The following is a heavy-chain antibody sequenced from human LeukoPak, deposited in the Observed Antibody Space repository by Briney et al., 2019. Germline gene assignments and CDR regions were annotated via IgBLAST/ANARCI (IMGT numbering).Heavy chain of an antibody. Sequence: GGSLRLSCAASGFIFSDYEMNWVRQAPGKGLEWVSYINSPSSTIYYADSVKGRFTISRDNAKNSVYLQMNSLRAEDTAVYYCAKVRIEDDYVWGSYRYFDYWGQGTLVTVSS. CDR1: GFIFSDYE. D-gene: IGHD3-16*02. CDR3: AKVRIEDDYVWGSYRYFDY. V-gene: IGHV3-48*03. CDR2: INSPSSTI. J-gene: IGHJ4*02.